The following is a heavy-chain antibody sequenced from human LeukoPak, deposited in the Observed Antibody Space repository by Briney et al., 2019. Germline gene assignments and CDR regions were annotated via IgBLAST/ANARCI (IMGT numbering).Heavy chain of an antibody. CDR3: ARAHMWFDY. CDR1: GGSFSGYY. J-gene: IGHJ4*02. D-gene: IGHD2-21*01. V-gene: IGHV4-34*01. CDR2: INHSGST. Sequence: NPSETLSLTCAVYGGSFSGYYWSWIRQPPGKGLEWIGEINHSGSTNYNPSLKSRVTISVDTSKNQFSLKLSSVTAADTAVYYCARAHMWFDYWGQGTLVTVSS.